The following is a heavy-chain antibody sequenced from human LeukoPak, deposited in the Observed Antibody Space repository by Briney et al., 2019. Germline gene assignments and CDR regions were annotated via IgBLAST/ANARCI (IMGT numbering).Heavy chain of an antibody. V-gene: IGHV6-1*01. D-gene: IGHD6-19*01. Sequence: SQTLSLTCAISGDSVSSNSAAWNWIRQSPSRGLEWLGRTYYRSTWYNDYAVSVKSRITINPDTSKNQFSLQLNSVTPEDTAVYYCARDPLGGSGWYIEYYYYGMDVWGQGTTVTVSS. J-gene: IGHJ6*02. CDR2: TYYRSTWYN. CDR1: GDSVSSNSAA. CDR3: ARDPLGGSGWYIEYYYYGMDV.